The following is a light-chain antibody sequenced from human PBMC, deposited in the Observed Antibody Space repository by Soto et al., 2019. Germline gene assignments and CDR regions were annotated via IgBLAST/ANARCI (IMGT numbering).Light chain of an antibody. CDR3: SSYAGSNNLHVV. CDR1: SSDVGGYIY. Sequence: QSALTQPPSASGSPGQSVTISCTGTSSDVGGYIYVSWYQLHPGKAPKLMIYEVSKRPSGVPDRFSGSKSGNTASLTVSGLQAEDEADYYCSSYAGSNNLHVVFGGGTKLTVL. CDR2: EVS. J-gene: IGLJ2*01. V-gene: IGLV2-8*01.